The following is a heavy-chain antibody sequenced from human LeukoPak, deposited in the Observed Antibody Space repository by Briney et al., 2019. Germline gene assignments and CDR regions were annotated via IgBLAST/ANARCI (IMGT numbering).Heavy chain of an antibody. CDR1: GFTFDDYG. CDR3: ARDRGYSYAATDY. V-gene: IGHV3-20*04. Sequence: PGGSLRLSCAASGFTFDDYGMSWVRQAPGKGLEWVSGINWNGGSTGYAASVKGRFTISRENAKNALYLQMNSLRAEDTALYYCARDRGYSYAATDYWGQGTLVTVSS. CDR2: INWNGGST. J-gene: IGHJ4*02. D-gene: IGHD5-18*01.